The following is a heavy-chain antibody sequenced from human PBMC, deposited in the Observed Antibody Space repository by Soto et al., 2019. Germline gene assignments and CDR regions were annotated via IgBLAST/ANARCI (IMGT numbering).Heavy chain of an antibody. CDR3: ARCPISTSCYIDY. V-gene: IGHV1-3*01. D-gene: IGHD2-2*02. CDR2: INAGNGNT. J-gene: IGHJ4*02. Sequence: VSVKVSCKASGYTFTSYAMHWVRQAPGQRLEWMGWINAGNGNTKYSQKFQGRVTITRDTSASTAYMELSSLRSEDTAVYYCARCPISTSCYIDYWGQGTLVTVSS. CDR1: GYTFTSYA.